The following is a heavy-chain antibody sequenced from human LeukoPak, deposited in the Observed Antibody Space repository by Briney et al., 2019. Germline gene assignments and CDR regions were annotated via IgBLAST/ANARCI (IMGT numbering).Heavy chain of an antibody. CDR2: ISASSNFI. CDR3: ARPATGYCSSAGCHWDS. CDR1: GFTFSTHS. J-gene: IGHJ4*02. D-gene: IGHD2-2*01. Sequence: GGSLRLSCAASGFTFSTHSMYWVRQAPGKGLEWVSSISASSNFIHYAESVRGRFTISRDNARNSLYLQMNSLGAQDTAVYYCARPATGYCSSAGCHWDSWGQGTLVTVSS. V-gene: IGHV3-21*01.